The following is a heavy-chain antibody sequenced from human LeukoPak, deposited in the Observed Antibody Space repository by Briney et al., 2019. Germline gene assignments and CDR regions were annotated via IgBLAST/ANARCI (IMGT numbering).Heavy chain of an antibody. CDR1: GYTFTYYV. J-gene: IGHJ4*02. Sequence: ASVKVSCKTSGYTFTYYVITWVRQAPGQGLEWMGWINAYNGNTNDAQKFQGRVTMTTDTSTSTAYMELRSLRSDDTAVYYCARGEKPYDYWGQGTLVSVSS. V-gene: IGHV1-18*01. CDR2: INAYNGNT. D-gene: IGHD1-26*01. CDR3: ARGEKPYDY.